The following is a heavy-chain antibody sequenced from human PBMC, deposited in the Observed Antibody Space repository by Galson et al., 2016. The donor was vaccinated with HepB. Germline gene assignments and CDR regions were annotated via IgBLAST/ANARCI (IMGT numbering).Heavy chain of an antibody. D-gene: IGHD2-2*02. CDR2: IWYDGSYK. CDR3: AREIPHMVHGGLDY. J-gene: IGHJ4*02. CDR1: GFTLTHYG. V-gene: IGHV3-33*01. Sequence: SLRLSCATSGFTLTHYGMLWVRQAPGKGLEWVAVIWYDGSYKYYADSVEGRFTISRDISENTVYLQVNSLRGEDTAVYYCAREIPHMVHGGLDYWGQRTLVTVSS.